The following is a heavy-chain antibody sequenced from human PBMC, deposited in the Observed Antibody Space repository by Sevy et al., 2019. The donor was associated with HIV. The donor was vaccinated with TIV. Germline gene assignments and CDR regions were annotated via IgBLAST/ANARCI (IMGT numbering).Heavy chain of an antibody. J-gene: IGHJ4*02. D-gene: IGHD6-13*01. CDR2: ISSGSSYT. Sequence: GSLRLSCAASGFTFSDYYMSWIRQAPGKGLEWVSYISSGSSYTNYADSVKGRFTISRDNARNSLYLQMNSLRAEDTAVYYCAKDSRVYSSSHFDYWGQGIRVTVS. V-gene: IGHV3-11*06. CDR1: GFTFSDYY. CDR3: AKDSRVYSSSHFDY.